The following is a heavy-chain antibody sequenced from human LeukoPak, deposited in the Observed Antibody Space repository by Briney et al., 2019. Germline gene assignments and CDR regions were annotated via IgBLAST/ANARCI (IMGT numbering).Heavy chain of an antibody. CDR3: ATDVKNLQWFGAHRGFDY. CDR1: GYTLTELS. Sequence: GASVKVSCKVSGYTLTELSMHWVRQAPGKGLEWMGGFDPEDGETIYAQRFQGRVTMTEDTSTDTAYMELSSLRSEDTAVYYCATDVKNLQWFGAHRGFDYWGQGTLVTVSS. J-gene: IGHJ4*02. D-gene: IGHD3-10*01. CDR2: FDPEDGET. V-gene: IGHV1-24*01.